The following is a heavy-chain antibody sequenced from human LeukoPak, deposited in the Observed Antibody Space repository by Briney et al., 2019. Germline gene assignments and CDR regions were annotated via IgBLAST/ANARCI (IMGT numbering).Heavy chain of an antibody. D-gene: IGHD3-9*01. CDR3: AKAYDILTGQFDY. CDR2: ISYDGSNK. Sequence: PGRSLRLSCAASGFTFSSYGMHWVRQAPGKGLEWVAVISYDGSNKYYADSAKGRFTISRDNSKNTLYLQMNSLRAEDTAVYYCAKAYDILTGQFDYWGQGTLVTVSS. CDR1: GFTFSSYG. V-gene: IGHV3-30*18. J-gene: IGHJ4*02.